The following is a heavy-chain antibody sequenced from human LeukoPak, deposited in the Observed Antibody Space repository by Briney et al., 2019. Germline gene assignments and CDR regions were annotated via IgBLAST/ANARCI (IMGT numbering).Heavy chain of an antibody. CDR1: GFTFSGYA. J-gene: IGHJ4*02. D-gene: IGHD3-10*01. CDR3: AKREYYGSGSSPDY. CDR2: ISGSGGST. Sequence: GGSLRLSCAASGFTFSGYAMSWVRQAPGKGLEWVSAISGSGGSTYYADSVKGRFTISRDNSKNTLYLQMNSLRAEDTAVYYCAKREYYGSGSSPDYWGQGTLVTVSS. V-gene: IGHV3-23*01.